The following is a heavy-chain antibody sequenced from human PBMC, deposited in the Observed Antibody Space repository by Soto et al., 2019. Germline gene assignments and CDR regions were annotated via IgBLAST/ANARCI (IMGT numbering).Heavy chain of an antibody. J-gene: IGHJ5*02. Sequence: QVQLVQSGAEVKKPGASVKVSCKASGYTFTSYGISWVRQAPGQGLEWMGWISAYNGNTNYAQKLQGRVTMTTDTSTSKAYMELRSLRSDDTAVYYCARVYYDFWSGYANWFDPWGQGTLVTVSS. CDR3: ARVYYDFWSGYANWFDP. CDR2: ISAYNGNT. V-gene: IGHV1-18*01. D-gene: IGHD3-3*01. CDR1: GYTFTSYG.